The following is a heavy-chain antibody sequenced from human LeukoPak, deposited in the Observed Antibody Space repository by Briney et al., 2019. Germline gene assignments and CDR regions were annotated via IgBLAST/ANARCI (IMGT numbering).Heavy chain of an antibody. CDR2: IIPIFGTA. V-gene: IGHV1-69*05. D-gene: IGHD5-24*01. Sequence: SVKVSCKASGGTFSSYAISWVRQAPGQGLEWMGGIIPIFGTANYAQKFQGRVTITTDKSTSTAYMELSSLRSEDTAVYYCARQTLTRDGYNLGHFDYWGQGTLVTVSS. CDR1: GGTFSSYA. CDR3: ARQTLTRDGYNLGHFDY. J-gene: IGHJ4*02.